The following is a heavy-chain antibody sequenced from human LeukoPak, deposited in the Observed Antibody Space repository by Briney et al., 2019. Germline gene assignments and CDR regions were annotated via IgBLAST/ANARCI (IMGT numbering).Heavy chain of an antibody. Sequence: GGSLRLSCAASGFTFSSYSMNWVRQAPGKGLEWVSYISSSSSTIYYADSVKGRFTISRDNAKNSLYLQMNSLRAEDMALYYCAKDMKAYSSSRTYAFDIWGQGTMVTVSS. CDR3: AKDMKAYSSSRTYAFDI. J-gene: IGHJ3*02. V-gene: IGHV3-48*04. CDR2: ISSSSSTI. D-gene: IGHD6-13*01. CDR1: GFTFSSYS.